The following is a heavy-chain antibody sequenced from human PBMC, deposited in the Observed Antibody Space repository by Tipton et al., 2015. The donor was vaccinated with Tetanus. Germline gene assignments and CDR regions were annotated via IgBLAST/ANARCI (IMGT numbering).Heavy chain of an antibody. J-gene: IGHJ2*01. CDR2: IYPGDSYS. D-gene: IGHD7-27*01. CDR1: GYSFGIYW. Sequence: QLVQSGAEVKKPGESLKISCKGSGYSFGIYWIGWVRQVPGKGLEWLGTIYPGDSYSTYSPSFEGQVTISADKSISTAYLQWSSLQASDTAMYYCARRLGPYTGDQIWHFDLWGRGTLVTVSS. CDR3: ARRLGPYTGDQIWHFDL. V-gene: IGHV5-51*01.